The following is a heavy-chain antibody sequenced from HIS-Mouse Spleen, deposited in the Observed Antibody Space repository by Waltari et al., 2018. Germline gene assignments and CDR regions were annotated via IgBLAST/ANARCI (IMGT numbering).Heavy chain of an antibody. J-gene: IGHJ4*02. CDR1: GGSISSSSYY. Sequence: QLQLQESGPGLVKPSETLSITCTVPGGSISSSSYYWGWIRQPPGKGLEWIGSIYYSGSTYYNPSLKSRVTISVDTSKNQFSLKLSSVTAADTAVYYCAREIPYSSGFLLRGYFDYWGQGTLVTVSS. V-gene: IGHV4-39*07. D-gene: IGHD6-19*01. CDR3: AREIPYSSGFLLRGYFDY. CDR2: IYYSGST.